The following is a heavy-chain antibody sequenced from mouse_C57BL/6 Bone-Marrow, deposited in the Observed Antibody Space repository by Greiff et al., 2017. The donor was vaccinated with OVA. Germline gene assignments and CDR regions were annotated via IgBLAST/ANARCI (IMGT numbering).Heavy chain of an antibody. CDR3: AKYGDYGRFFDY. Sequence: EVKLVESGGDLVKPGGSLKLSCAASGFTFSSYGMSWVRQTPAKRLEWVATISSGGSYTYYPDSVKGRFTISRDNAKNTLYLQMSSLKSEATAKDYGAKYGDYGRFFDYGGQGTTLTVSS. J-gene: IGHJ2*01. D-gene: IGHD1-1*01. CDR1: GFTFSSYG. V-gene: IGHV5-6*01. CDR2: ISSGGSYT.